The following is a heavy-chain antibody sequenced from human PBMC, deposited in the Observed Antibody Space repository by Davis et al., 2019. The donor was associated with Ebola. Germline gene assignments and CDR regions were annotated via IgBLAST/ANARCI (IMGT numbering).Heavy chain of an antibody. D-gene: IGHD1-26*01. CDR1: GGSINSSSHY. V-gene: IGHV4-39*07. J-gene: IGHJ4*02. CDR2: LYYVGYT. CDR3: ARDDLSGLIDS. Sequence: SETLSLTCTVSGGSINSSSHYWGWIRQPPGRDLQWIASLYYVGYTYYNPSLKSRVTISIDTSKNQFSLRLNSVTAADTAVYYCARDDLSGLIDSWGQGTLVTVSS.